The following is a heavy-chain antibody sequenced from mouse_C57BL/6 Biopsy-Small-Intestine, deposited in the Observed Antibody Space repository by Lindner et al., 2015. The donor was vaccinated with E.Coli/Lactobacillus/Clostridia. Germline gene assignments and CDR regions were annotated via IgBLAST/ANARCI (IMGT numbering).Heavy chain of an antibody. CDR3: VRKFFGVIGDRFDP. V-gene: IGHV1-83*01. CDR1: RHALTEFS. Sequence: SVKVSCKASRHALTEFSMHWVRQTPGKGLEWMGGFDPEDGETIYAQKFPGRVSMTEDSSTDTAYMELSSLRSEDTAVYYCVRKFFGVIGDRFDPWGQGTLVTVS. J-gene: IGHJ3*01. CDR2: FDPEDGET. D-gene: IGHD1-1*01.